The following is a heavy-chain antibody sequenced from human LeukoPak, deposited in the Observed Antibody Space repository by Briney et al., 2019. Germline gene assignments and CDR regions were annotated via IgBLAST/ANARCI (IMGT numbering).Heavy chain of an antibody. CDR2: INHSGST. Sequence: SETLSLTCAVYGGSFSGYYWSWIRQPPGKGLEWIGEINHSGSTNYNPSLKSRVTISVDTSKNQFSLKLSSVTAADTVVYYCARGRGTRAQIVVVAAYYGNGWFDPWGQGTLVTVSS. CDR3: ARGRGTRAQIVVVAAYYGNGWFDP. V-gene: IGHV4-34*01. D-gene: IGHD2-15*01. J-gene: IGHJ5*02. CDR1: GGSFSGYY.